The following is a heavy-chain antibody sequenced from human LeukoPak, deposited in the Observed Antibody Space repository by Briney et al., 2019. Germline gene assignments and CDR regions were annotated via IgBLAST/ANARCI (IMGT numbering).Heavy chain of an antibody. V-gene: IGHV1-2*02. CDR2: INPNSGGT. D-gene: IGHD3-10*01. CDR1: GYTFTDYY. J-gene: IGHJ4*02. Sequence: ASVKVSCKASGYTFTDYYMHWMRQAPGQGLEWMGWINPNSGGTNYAQKFQGRVTMTRDTSISTAYMELSRLRSDDTAVYYCASITMVRGVITPSDYWGQGTLVTVSS. CDR3: ASITMVRGVITPSDY.